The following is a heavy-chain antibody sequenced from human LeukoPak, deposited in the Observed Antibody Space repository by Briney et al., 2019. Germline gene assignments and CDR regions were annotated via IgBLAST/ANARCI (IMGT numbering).Heavy chain of an antibody. Sequence: PSETLSLTCAVSGGSISGGGYSWSWIRQPPGKGLEWIGYIYHSGSTYYNPSLKSRVTISVDRSKNQFSLKLSSVTAADTAVYYCARGRYCSGGSCPSNWFDPWGQGTLVTVSS. D-gene: IGHD2-15*01. V-gene: IGHV4-30-2*01. CDR2: IYHSGST. CDR3: ARGRYCSGGSCPSNWFDP. J-gene: IGHJ5*02. CDR1: GGSISGGGYS.